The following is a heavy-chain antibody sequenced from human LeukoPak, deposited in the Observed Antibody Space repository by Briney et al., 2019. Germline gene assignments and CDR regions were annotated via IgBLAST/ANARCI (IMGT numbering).Heavy chain of an antibody. CDR1: GFTFSSYW. CDR3: ARDGMEMSTNPPDY. J-gene: IGHJ4*02. D-gene: IGHD5/OR15-5a*01. CDR2: INSDGSST. Sequence: GRSLRLSCAASGFTFSSYWMHWVRQAPGKGLVWVSRINSDGSSTSYADSVKGRFTISRDNAKNSLYLQMDSLRAEDTAVYYCARDGMEMSTNPPDYWGQGTLVTVSS. V-gene: IGHV3-74*01.